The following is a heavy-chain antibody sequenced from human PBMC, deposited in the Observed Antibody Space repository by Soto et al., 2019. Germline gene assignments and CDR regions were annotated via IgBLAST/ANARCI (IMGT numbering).Heavy chain of an antibody. D-gene: IGHD3-3*01. J-gene: IGHJ2*01. CDR3: ARETVITIFQNGYFDL. CDR2: IYYSGST. Sequence: QVQLQESGPGLVKPSQTLSLTCTVSGGSISSGGYYWSWIRQHPGKGLEWIGFIYYSGSTYYNPSLKSRFTISSDTSKNHFSLKLSSVTAADTAVYYCARETVITIFQNGYFDLWGRGTLVTVSS. CDR1: GGSISSGGYY. V-gene: IGHV4-31*03.